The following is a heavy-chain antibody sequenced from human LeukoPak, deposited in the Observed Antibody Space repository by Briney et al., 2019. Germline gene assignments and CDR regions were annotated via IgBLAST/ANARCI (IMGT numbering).Heavy chain of an antibody. J-gene: IGHJ4*02. CDR2: IRSKAYGGTT. V-gene: IGHV3-49*03. Sequence: PGGSLRLSCTASGFTFGDYAMSWFRQAPGKGLEWVGFIRSKAYGGTTEYAASVKGRFTISRDDSKSIAYLQMNSLKTEDTAVYYCTSKDDYGDYYFDYWGQGTLVTVSS. CDR1: GFTFGDYA. CDR3: TSKDDYGDYYFDY. D-gene: IGHD4-17*01.